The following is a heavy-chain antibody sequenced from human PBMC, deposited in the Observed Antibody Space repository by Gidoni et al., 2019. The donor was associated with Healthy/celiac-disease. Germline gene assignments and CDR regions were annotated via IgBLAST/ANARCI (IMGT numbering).Heavy chain of an antibody. CDR3: ARAPPGTAMAYFDY. J-gene: IGHJ4*02. Sequence: QVQRVQSGAEVKKPGSSVKVACTAAGGPFSSYAISWVRQAPGQGLEWMGGSIPIFGTANYAQKFPGRVTITADESTSTAYMELSSLRSEDPAVYYCARAPPGTAMAYFDYWGQGTLVTVSS. CDR2: SIPIFGTA. CDR1: GGPFSSYA. D-gene: IGHD5-18*01. V-gene: IGHV1-69*12.